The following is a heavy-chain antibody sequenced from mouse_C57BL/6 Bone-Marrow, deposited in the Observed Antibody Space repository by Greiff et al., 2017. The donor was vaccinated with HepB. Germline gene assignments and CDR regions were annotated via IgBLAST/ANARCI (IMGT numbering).Heavy chain of an antibody. Sequence: DVKLVESGGGLVKPGGSLKLSCAASGFTFSSYAMSWVRQTPEKRLEWVATISDGGSYTYYPDNVKGRFTISRDNAKNNLYLQMSHLKSEDTAMYYCARAITTVVEGYAMDYWGQGTSVTVSS. CDR2: ISDGGSYT. D-gene: IGHD1-1*01. CDR1: GFTFSSYA. V-gene: IGHV5-4*03. CDR3: ARAITTVVEGYAMDY. J-gene: IGHJ4*01.